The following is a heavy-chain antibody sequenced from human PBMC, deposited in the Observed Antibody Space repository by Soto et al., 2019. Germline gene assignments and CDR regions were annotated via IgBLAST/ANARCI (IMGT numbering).Heavy chain of an antibody. V-gene: IGHV1-3*01. CDR1: GYTFTSYA. Sequence: QVQLVQSGAEVKKPGASVKVSCKASGYTFTSYAMHWVRQAPGQRLEWMGWINAGNGNTKYSQKFQGRVTITRDTSASTAYMELSSLRSEDTAVYYCARVIGGFYDFDYWGQGTLVTVSS. J-gene: IGHJ4*02. CDR3: ARVIGGFYDFDY. D-gene: IGHD3-16*02. CDR2: INAGNGNT.